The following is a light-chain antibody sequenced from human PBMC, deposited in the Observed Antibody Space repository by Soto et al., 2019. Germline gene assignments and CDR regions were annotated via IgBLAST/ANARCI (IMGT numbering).Light chain of an antibody. J-gene: IGKJ4*01. CDR1: QGISIW. CDR3: QQVNSFPPT. V-gene: IGKV1-12*01. CDR2: AAS. Sequence: DIQMAQSPSSVSASVGDRVTISCRASQGISIWLAWYQQKPGKAPKLLVYAASNLQRGVPSRFSGSGSRTHFTLTISSLQPEDFATYYCQQVNSFPPTFGGGTKVEIK.